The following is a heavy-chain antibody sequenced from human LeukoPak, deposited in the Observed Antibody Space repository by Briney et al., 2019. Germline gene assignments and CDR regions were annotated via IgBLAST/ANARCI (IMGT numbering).Heavy chain of an antibody. D-gene: IGHD3-10*01. J-gene: IGHJ3*02. CDR3: AREGALWFGESRAFDI. CDR1: GFTFSSYE. CDR2: ISSSGSTI. V-gene: IGHV3-48*03. Sequence: GGSLRLSCAASGFTFSSYEMNWIRRAPGKGLEWVSYISSSGSTIYYADPVKGRFTISRDNAKNSLYLQMNRLRAEDTAVYYCAREGALWFGESRAFDIWGQGTMVTVSS.